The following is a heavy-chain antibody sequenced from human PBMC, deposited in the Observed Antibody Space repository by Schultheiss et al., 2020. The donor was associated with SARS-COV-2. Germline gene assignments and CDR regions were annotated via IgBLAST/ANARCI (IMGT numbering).Heavy chain of an antibody. CDR2: ISGSGGST. J-gene: IGHJ5*02. D-gene: IGHD3-10*01. CDR3: ARHDDGTMVLFDP. CDR1: GFTFSSYA. Sequence: GESLKISCAASGFTFSSYAMSWVRQAPGKGLEWVSAISGSGGSTYYADSVKGRFTISRDNSKNTLYLQMNSLRAEDTAVYYCARHDDGTMVLFDPWGQGTLVTVSS. V-gene: IGHV3-23*01.